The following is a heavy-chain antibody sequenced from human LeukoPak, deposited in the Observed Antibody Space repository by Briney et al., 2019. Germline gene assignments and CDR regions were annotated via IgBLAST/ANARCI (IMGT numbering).Heavy chain of an antibody. CDR1: GYTFTSYD. V-gene: IGHV1-8*01. J-gene: IGHJ4*02. CDR2: MNPNSGNT. Sequence: ASAKVSCKASGYTFTSYDINWVRQATGQGLEWMGWMNPNSGNTGYAQKFQGRVTMTTDTSTSTAYMELRSLRSDDTAVYYCARVSRAVAGRDFDYWGQGTLVTVSS. CDR3: ARVSRAVAGRDFDY. D-gene: IGHD6-19*01.